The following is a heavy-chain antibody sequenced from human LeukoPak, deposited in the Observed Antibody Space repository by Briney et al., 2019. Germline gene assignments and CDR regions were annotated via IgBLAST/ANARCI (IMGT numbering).Heavy chain of an antibody. J-gene: IGHJ4*02. CDR3: ARGSEWEPLYYFDY. Sequence: GGSLRLSCAASGFTFSGYWMSWVRQAPGKGLEWVSLISNSSGYLYYTDSVKGRFTISRDNAKNSLYLQMNSLRAEDTAVYYCARGSEWEPLYYFDYCGQGNLVTVSS. D-gene: IGHD1-26*01. V-gene: IGHV3-21*01. CDR1: GFTFSGYW. CDR2: ISNSSGYL.